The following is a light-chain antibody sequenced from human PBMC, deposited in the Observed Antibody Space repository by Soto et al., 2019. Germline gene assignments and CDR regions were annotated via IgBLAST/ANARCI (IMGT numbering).Light chain of an antibody. CDR1: QSVSSN. CDR2: GAS. Sequence: EIVMTQSPATLSVSPGERATLSCRASQSVSSNLAWYQQKPGQAPRLLIYGASTMATGIPARFSGSGSGTEFTLTISSMQSEDVAIYFCQQYNNWPPDRTFGQGTKVEIK. J-gene: IGKJ1*01. CDR3: QQYNNWPPDRT. V-gene: IGKV3-15*01.